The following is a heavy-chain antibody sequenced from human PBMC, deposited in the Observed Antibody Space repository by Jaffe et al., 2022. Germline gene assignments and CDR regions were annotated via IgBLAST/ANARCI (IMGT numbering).Heavy chain of an antibody. CDR2: ISGSGGST. J-gene: IGHJ3*02. CDR1: GFTFSSYA. Sequence: EVQLLESGGGLVQPGGSLRLSCAASGFTFSSYAMSWVRQAPGKGLEWVSAISGSGGSTYYADSVKGRFTISRDNSKNTLYLQMNSLRAEDTAVYYCAKDVFDYGDYVAAFDIWGQGTMVTVSS. CDR3: AKDVFDYGDYVAAFDI. D-gene: IGHD4-17*01. V-gene: IGHV3-23*01.